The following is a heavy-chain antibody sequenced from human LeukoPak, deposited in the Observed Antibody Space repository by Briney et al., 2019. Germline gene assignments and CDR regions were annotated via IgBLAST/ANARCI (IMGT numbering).Heavy chain of an antibody. CDR3: ATVWGQLVAF. CDR2: ITSSSSYT. J-gene: IGHJ4*02. Sequence: GGSLRLSCAASGFTFSSYTRNWVRQAPGKGLEWVSSITSSSSYTYYADSVKGRFTISRDNAKNSLYLQMNSLGAEDTAVYYCATVWGQLVAFWGQGTLLTVSS. D-gene: IGHD6-13*01. V-gene: IGHV3-21*01. CDR1: GFTFSSYT.